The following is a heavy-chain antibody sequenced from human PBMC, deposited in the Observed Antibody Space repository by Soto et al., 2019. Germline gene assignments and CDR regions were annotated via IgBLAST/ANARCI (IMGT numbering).Heavy chain of an antibody. D-gene: IGHD4-4*01. V-gene: IGHV1-24*01. CDR1: GYTLTELS. CDR2: FDPEDGET. Sequence: GASVKVSCKVSGYTLTELSMHWVRQAPGKGLEWMGGFDPEDGETIYAQKFQGRVTMTEDTSTDTAYMELSSLRSEDTAVYYCATDHLEIYSNHQNFDYWGQGTLVTVSS. CDR3: ATDHLEIYSNHQNFDY. J-gene: IGHJ4*02.